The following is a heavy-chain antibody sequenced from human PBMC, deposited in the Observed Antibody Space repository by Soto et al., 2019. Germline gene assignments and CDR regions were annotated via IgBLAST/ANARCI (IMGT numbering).Heavy chain of an antibody. CDR1: GFTFSSYA. CDR2: ISYDGSNK. CDR3: ARGPQIQLWSPHFDY. Sequence: GGSLRLSCAASGFTFSSYAMHWVRQAPGKGLEWVAVISYDGSNKYYADSVKGRFTISRDNSKNTLYLQMNSLRAEDTAVYYCARGPQIQLWSPHFDYWGQGTLVTVSS. V-gene: IGHV3-30-3*01. J-gene: IGHJ4*02. D-gene: IGHD5-18*01.